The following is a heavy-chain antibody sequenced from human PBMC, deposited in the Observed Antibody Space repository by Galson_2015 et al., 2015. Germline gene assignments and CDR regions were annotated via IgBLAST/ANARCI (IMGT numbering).Heavy chain of an antibody. CDR3: AIELPSPVPSGSSYYYGMDF. CDR2: IWYDGSNK. J-gene: IGHJ6*02. V-gene: IGHV3-33*01. D-gene: IGHD1-1*01. Sequence: SLRLSCAASGFTFSSYGMHWVRQAPGKGLEWVAVIWYDGSNKYYADSVKGRFTISRDNSKNTLYLQMNSLRAEDTAVYYCAIELPSPVPSGSSYYYGMDFSGQGTTVTVSS. CDR1: GFTFSSYG.